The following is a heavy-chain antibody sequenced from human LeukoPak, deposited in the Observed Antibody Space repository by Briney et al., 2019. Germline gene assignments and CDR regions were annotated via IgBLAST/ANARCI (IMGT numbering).Heavy chain of an antibody. J-gene: IGHJ3*01. CDR3: AKDVNSDYPRAHAFHV. CDR2: AWNDGSTR. V-gene: IGHV3-30*02. D-gene: IGHD4-11*01. CDR1: GFMFSNYV. Sequence: GGSLRLSCAASGFMFSNYVIHWVRQAPGKGLEWVAYAWNDGSTRWYADSVKGRFTVSRDNSRNTLYLQMDSLRVEDTALYYCAKDVNSDYPRAHAFHVWGQGTMVTVSS.